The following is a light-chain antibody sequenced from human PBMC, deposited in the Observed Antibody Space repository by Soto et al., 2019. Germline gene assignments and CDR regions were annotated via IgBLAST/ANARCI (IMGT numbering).Light chain of an antibody. CDR2: EVT. J-gene: IGLJ1*01. CDR1: SSDIGNYNF. CDR3: TSYAGSHTFV. V-gene: IGLV2-8*01. Sequence: QSALTQPPSASGSPGQSVTISCTGTSSDIGNYNFVSWYQQHPGKAPKLMIYEVTKRPSGVPDRFSGSKSGNTASLTVSGLQADDEADYYCTSYAGSHTFVFGTGTKATVL.